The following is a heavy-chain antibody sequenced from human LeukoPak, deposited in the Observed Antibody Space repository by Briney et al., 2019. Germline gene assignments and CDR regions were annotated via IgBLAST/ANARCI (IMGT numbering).Heavy chain of an antibody. V-gene: IGHV3-72*01. CDR1: GFTLNDHY. D-gene: IGHD2-21*02. Sequence: TGGSLRLSCAASGFTLNDHYMDWVRQAPGKGLEWVGRIKNKRGSYTADYAASVKGRFTISRDDSQNSLYLQMNSLKTEDTAVYYCGRDTATALDYWGQGTLVTVSS. CDR2: IKNKRGSYTA. J-gene: IGHJ4*02. CDR3: GRDTATALDY.